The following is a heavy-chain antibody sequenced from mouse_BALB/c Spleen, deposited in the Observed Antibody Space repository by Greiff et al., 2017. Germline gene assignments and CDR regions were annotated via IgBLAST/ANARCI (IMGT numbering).Heavy chain of an antibody. J-gene: IGHJ4*01. CDR2: IDPYNGGT. CDR3: ARRGRYDGYYAMDY. D-gene: IGHD2-14*01. Sequence: EVKLVESGPELVKPGASVKVSCKASGYAFTSYNMYWVKQSHGKSLEWIGYIDPYNGGTSYNQKFKGKATLTVDKSSSTAYMHLNSLTSEDSAVYYCARRGRYDGYYAMDYWGQGTSVTVSS. CDR1: GYAFTSYN. V-gene: IGHV1S135*01.